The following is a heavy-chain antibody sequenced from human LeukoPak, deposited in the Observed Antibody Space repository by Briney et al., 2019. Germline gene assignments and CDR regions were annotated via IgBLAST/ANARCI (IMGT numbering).Heavy chain of an antibody. V-gene: IGHV3-53*01. CDR3: AGYDFWSGKSLDY. CDR1: GFTVSSNY. CDR2: IYSGGST. J-gene: IGHJ4*02. Sequence: GGSLRLSCAASGFTVSSNYMSWVRQAPGKGLEWVSVIYSGGSTYYADSVKGRFTISRDNSKNTLYLQMNSLRAEDTAVYYCAGYDFWSGKSLDYWGQGTLVTVSS. D-gene: IGHD3-3*01.